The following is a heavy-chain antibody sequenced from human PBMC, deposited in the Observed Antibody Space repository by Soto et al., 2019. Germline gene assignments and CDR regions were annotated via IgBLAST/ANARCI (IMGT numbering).Heavy chain of an antibody. J-gene: IGHJ6*02. V-gene: IGHV3-30*18. D-gene: IGHD3-9*01. Sequence: GGSLRLSCAASGFTFSSYGMHWVRQAPGKGLEWVAVISYDGSNKYYADSVKGRFTISRDNSKNTLYLQMNSLRAEDTAVYYCAKEHYDILTGCFPRCYYYGMDVWGQGTTVTVSS. CDR1: GFTFSSYG. CDR3: AKEHYDILTGCFPRCYYYGMDV. CDR2: ISYDGSNK.